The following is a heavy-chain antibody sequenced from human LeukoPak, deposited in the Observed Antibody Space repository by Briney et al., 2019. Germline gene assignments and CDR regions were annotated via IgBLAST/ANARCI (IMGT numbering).Heavy chain of an antibody. CDR1: GFAFTSYN. CDR2: ITSSSSYI. CDR3: ARDPYSGNYGAYYYYYMDV. V-gene: IGHV3-21*06. D-gene: IGHD1-26*01. Sequence: PGGSLRLSCAASGFAFTSYNMNWVRQAPGKGLEWVSSITSSSSYIYYADSVKGRFTISRDNAKNSLYLQMDSLRVEDTAVYYCARDPYSGNYGAYYYYYMDVWGKGTTVTISS. J-gene: IGHJ6*03.